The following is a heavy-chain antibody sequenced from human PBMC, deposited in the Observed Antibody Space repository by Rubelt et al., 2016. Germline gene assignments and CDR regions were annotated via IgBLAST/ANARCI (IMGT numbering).Heavy chain of an antibody. V-gene: IGHV3-48*03. CDR2: ISSSGSTI. D-gene: IGHD5-12*01. Sequence: EVQLVESGGGLVQPGGSLRLSCAASGFTFSSYEMNWVRQAPGKGLEWVPYISSSGSTIYYADSVKGRFTISRDNANNSLYLQMNGLRAEDTAVYYCARSDIVATITDYWGQGTLVTVSS. CDR3: ARSDIVATITDY. CDR1: GFTFSSYE. J-gene: IGHJ4*02.